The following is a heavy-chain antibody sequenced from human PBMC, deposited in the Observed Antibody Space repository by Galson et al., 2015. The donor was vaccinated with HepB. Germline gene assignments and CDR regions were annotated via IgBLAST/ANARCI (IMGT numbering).Heavy chain of an antibody. CDR3: ARVTSIYDFSSRAYSYYYYGMDV. J-gene: IGHJ6*02. CDR2: INTNTGTP. D-gene: IGHD6-19*01. V-gene: IGHV7-4-1*02. CDR1: GYTFTSYV. Sequence: SVKVSCKASGYTFTSYVINWVRQAPGQGLEWMGGINTNTGTPTYAQGFTGRFVFSLDTSVSTAYLQISNLKTEDTAVYYCARVTSIYDFSSRAYSYYYYGMDVWGQGTTVAVSS.